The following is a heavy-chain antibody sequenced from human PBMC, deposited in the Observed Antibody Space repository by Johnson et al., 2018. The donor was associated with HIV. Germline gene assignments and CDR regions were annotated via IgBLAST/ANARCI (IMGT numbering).Heavy chain of an antibody. D-gene: IGHD6-19*01. Sequence: EVQLVESGGGLVQPGRSLRLSCAASGFTFDDYAMHWVRQAPGKGLEWVSGISWNSGSIGYADSVKGRFTISRDNAKHSLYLQMTSLRAEDTAVYYCARGVGSGWYFEIGDDAFDIWGQGTMVTVSS. CDR3: ARGVGSGWYFEIGDDAFDI. J-gene: IGHJ3*02. CDR2: ISWNSGSI. CDR1: GFTFDDYA. V-gene: IGHV3-9*01.